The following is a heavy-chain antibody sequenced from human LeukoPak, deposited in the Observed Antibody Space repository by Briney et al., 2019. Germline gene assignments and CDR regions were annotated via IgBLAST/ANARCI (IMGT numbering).Heavy chain of an antibody. CDR2: IYYSGST. Sequence: SETLSLTCTVSGGSISSYYWSWIRQPPGKGLEWIGYIYYSGSTNYNPSLKSRVTISVDTSKNQFSLKLSSVTAADTAVYYCARGNLGTTGTSDFDYWGQGTPVTVSS. D-gene: IGHD1-1*01. V-gene: IGHV4-59*01. CDR1: GGSISSYY. J-gene: IGHJ4*02. CDR3: ARGNLGTTGTSDFDY.